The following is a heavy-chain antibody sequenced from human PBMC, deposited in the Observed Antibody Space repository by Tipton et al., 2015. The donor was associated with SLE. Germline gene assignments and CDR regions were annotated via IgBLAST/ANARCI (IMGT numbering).Heavy chain of an antibody. J-gene: IGHJ4*02. Sequence: TLSLTCSVSGTSITNNYWGWIRQPPGKGLEWIGYIYYTGDTNYNPSLKGRVTISVDTSNNQFSMRLGSVTTADTAVYYCARGSRVEEELDFWGQGTLVTVSS. D-gene: IGHD1-26*01. V-gene: IGHV4-59*01. CDR2: IYYTGDT. CDR1: GTSITNNY. CDR3: ARGSRVEEELDF.